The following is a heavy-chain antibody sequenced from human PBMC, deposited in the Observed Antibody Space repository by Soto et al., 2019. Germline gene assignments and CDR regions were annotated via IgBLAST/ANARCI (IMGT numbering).Heavy chain of an antibody. D-gene: IGHD4-4*01. Sequence: GESLKISCEASGFSFTSYWIGWVRQMPGKGLEWMGIVYPDDSDTKYNPSFQGQVTISADKSTSTVYIEWTSLKASDTAMYYCARLGHTYSVYFYHWGQGTLVTVSS. J-gene: IGHJ4*02. CDR2: VYPDDSDT. CDR1: GFSFTSYW. CDR3: ARLGHTYSVYFYH. V-gene: IGHV5-51*01.